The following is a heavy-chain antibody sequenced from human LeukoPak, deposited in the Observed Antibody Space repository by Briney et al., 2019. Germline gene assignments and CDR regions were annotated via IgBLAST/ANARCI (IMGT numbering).Heavy chain of an antibody. Sequence: PGGSLSLSCAASGFTLSNYAMIWARQAPGKGLEWVSVIYGGGNTYYADSVKGRFTISRDNSKNTLYLQMNSLRAEDTAVYYCARSYGDYFGSRSYYADYWGQGTLVTVSS. CDR2: IYGGGNT. D-gene: IGHD3-10*01. V-gene: IGHV3-53*01. J-gene: IGHJ4*02. CDR3: ARSYGDYFGSRSYYADY. CDR1: GFTLSNYA.